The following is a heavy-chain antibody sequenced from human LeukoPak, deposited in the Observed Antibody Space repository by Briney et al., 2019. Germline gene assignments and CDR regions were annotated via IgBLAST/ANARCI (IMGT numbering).Heavy chain of an antibody. CDR3: ASEMATTDY. Sequence: GGSLRLSCAASGFTFSSYWMHWVRQAPGKGLVWVSPINSDGSSTRYADSVKGRFTISRDNAKNTLYLQMNSLRAEDTAVYYCASEMATTDYWGQGTLVTVSS. J-gene: IGHJ4*02. V-gene: IGHV3-74*01. D-gene: IGHD5-24*01. CDR1: GFTFSSYW. CDR2: INSDGSST.